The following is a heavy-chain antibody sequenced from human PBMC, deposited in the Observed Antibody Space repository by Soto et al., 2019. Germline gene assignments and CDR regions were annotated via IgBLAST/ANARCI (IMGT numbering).Heavy chain of an antibody. CDR2: ISGSGGST. V-gene: IGHV3-23*01. J-gene: IGHJ4*02. Sequence: PGGSLRLSCAASGFTFSSYAMSWVRQAPGKGLEWVSAISGSGGSTYYADSVKARFTISRDNSKNTLYLQMNSLRAEDTAVYYCAIGYCSSTSCSEGYWGQGTLVTVSS. CDR1: GFTFSSYA. CDR3: AIGYCSSTSCSEGY. D-gene: IGHD2-2*01.